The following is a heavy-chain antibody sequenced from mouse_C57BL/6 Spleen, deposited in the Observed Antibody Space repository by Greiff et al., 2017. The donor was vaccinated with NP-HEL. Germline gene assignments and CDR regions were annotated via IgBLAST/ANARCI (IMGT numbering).Heavy chain of an antibody. D-gene: IGHD1-1*01. J-gene: IGHJ2*01. V-gene: IGHV14-1*01. CDR1: GFNIKDYY. CDR2: IDPEDGDT. Sequence: EVQLQQSGAELVRPGASVKLSCTASGFNIKDYYMHWVKQRPEQGLEWIGRIDPEDGDTEYAPKFQGKATMTAATSSNTAYLQLSSLTSEDTAVYYCTPLFLTTVVATGDFDYWGQGTTLTVSS. CDR3: TPLFLTTVVATGDFDY.